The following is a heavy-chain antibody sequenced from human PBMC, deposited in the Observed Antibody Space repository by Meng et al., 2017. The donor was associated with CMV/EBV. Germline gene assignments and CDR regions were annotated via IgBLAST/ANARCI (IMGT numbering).Heavy chain of an antibody. CDR3: TTGHY. CDR1: GFTFSSYA. CDR2: ISYDGSNK. V-gene: IGHV3-30*04. Sequence: PGRSLRLSCAASGFTFSSYAMHWVRQAPGKGLEWVAVISYDGSNKYYADSVKGRFTISRDNSKNTLYLQMNSLRAEDTAVYYCTTGHYWGQGTLVTVSS. J-gene: IGHJ4*02.